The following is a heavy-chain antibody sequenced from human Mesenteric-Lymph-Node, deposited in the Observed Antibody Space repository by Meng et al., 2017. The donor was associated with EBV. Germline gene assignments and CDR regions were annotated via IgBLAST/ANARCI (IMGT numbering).Heavy chain of an antibody. CDR2: VSNDGTFT. D-gene: IGHD1-26*01. V-gene: IGHV3-30-3*01. CDR3: ARESSNGGSYFAN. Sequence: PGEPGGGVGQPVRSLRLSYAASGFTFSSYAMHWVRQAPGKGLEWVAVVSNDGTFTNYADSVKGRFTISRDNSKNTVYLQMNSLRAEDTAVYYCARESSNGGSYFANWGQGTLVTVSS. J-gene: IGHJ4*02. CDR1: GFTFSSYA.